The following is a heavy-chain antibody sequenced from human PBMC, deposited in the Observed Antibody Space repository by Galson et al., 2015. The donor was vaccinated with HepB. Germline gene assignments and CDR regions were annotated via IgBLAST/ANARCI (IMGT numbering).Heavy chain of an antibody. J-gene: IGHJ6*03. Sequence: SLRLSCAASGFTFSSFGMHWVRQAPGXGLEWVAVVSYDGVNKYXXESVKGRFTISRXXSXXTLYLQMNSLXXXXXXXXXXXKDXLQXXDXYYDHMXVWGXXTXV. CDR2: VSYDGVNK. D-gene: IGHD4-11*01. CDR3: XKDXLQXXDXYYDHMXV. V-gene: IGHV3-30*03. CDR1: GFTFSSFG.